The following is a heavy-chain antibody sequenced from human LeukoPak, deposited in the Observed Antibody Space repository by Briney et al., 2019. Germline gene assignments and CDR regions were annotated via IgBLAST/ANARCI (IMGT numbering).Heavy chain of an antibody. V-gene: IGHV3-7*01. Sequence: GGSLRLSCAASGFTFSNYWMHWVRQAPGKGLEWVANINQDGSEKYYVDSVKGRFTISRDNAKNSLYLQMNSLRAEDTAVYFCARDARPNYYTSGSGIWGQGTLVTVSS. CDR2: INQDGSEK. J-gene: IGHJ4*02. CDR1: GFTFSNYW. D-gene: IGHD3-10*01. CDR3: ARDARPNYYTSGSGI.